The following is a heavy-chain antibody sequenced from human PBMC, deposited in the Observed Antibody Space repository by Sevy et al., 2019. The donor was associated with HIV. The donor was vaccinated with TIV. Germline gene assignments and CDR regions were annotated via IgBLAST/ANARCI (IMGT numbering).Heavy chain of an antibody. J-gene: IGHJ4*02. V-gene: IGHV1-2*02. CDR1: GYTFTGYF. Sequence: GASVKVSCKTSGYTFTGYFIHWVRQAPGQGLEWMGWINPKSGGTNSAQKFQGRVTMTRDTSISTAYMELSRLTSDDTAVYYCARDHNLDSVDYWGQGTLVTVSS. CDR2: INPKSGGT. CDR3: ARDHNLDSVDY. D-gene: IGHD3-22*01.